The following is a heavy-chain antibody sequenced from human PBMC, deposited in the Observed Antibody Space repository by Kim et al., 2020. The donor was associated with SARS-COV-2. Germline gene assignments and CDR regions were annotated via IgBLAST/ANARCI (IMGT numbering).Heavy chain of an antibody. CDR3: ARVVQGVDAFDI. Sequence: YYYPSLKSRVTISVDSSKNQFSLKLSSVTAADTAVYYCARVVQGVDAFDIWCQGTMVTVSS. D-gene: IGHD1-1*01. J-gene: IGHJ3*02. V-gene: IGHV4-31*02.